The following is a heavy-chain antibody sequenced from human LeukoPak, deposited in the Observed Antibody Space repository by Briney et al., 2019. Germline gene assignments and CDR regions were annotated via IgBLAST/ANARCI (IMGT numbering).Heavy chain of an antibody. CDR3: ARGVLSGDYGRYFDY. CDR1: GYTFTTYW. V-gene: IGHV1-2*02. CDR2: TNPTSGGT. Sequence: ASVKVSCKASGYTFTTYWIHWVRQAPGQGLERMGWTNPTSGGTNYAQKFQGRVTMTRDTSISTAYMELSRLTSDDTAVYYCARGVLSGDYGRYFDYWGQGALVTVSS. J-gene: IGHJ4*02. D-gene: IGHD4-17*01.